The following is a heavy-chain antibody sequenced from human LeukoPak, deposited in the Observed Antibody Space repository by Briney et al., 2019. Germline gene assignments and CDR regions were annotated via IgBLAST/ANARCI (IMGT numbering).Heavy chain of an antibody. Sequence: ASVKVSCRASGYTFTGYYMHLVRQAPGQGLEWMGWINPNSGGTNYAQKFQGRVTMTRDTSISTAYMELSRLRSDATAVYYCARARGKIGGYCSSTSCYSLVIDYWGQGTLVTVSS. V-gene: IGHV1-2*02. D-gene: IGHD2-2*01. J-gene: IGHJ4*02. CDR1: GYTFTGYY. CDR2: INPNSGGT. CDR3: ARARGKIGGYCSSTSCYSLVIDY.